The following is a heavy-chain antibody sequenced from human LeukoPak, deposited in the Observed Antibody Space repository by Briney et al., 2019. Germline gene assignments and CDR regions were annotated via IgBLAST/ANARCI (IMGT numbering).Heavy chain of an antibody. V-gene: IGHV4-30-2*01. D-gene: IGHD3-3*01. CDR2: IYHSGST. CDR3: ARERFLEWLSYFDY. J-gene: IGHJ4*02. Sequence: PSQTLSLTCTVSGGSISSGSYYWSWIRQPPGKGLEWIGDIYHSGSTYYNPSLKSRVTISVDRSKNQFSLKLGSVTAADTAVYYCARERFLEWLSYFDYWGQGTLVTVSS. CDR1: GGSISSGSYY.